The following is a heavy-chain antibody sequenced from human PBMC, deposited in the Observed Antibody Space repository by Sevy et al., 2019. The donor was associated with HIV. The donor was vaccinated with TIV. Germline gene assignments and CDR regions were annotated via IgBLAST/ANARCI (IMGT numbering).Heavy chain of an antibody. J-gene: IGHJ4*01. V-gene: IGHV3-7*01. CDR3: ARDDGNYYFHY. CDR1: GFTFSKYW. Sequence: GGSLRLSCAASGFTFSKYWMGWVRQAPGKVLEWVANIKQDAGQKYYVDSMKGRFTISRVNAKNSLYLQMNSLRAEATAVYFCARDDGNYYFHYWGHGTLVTVSS. CDR2: IKQDAGQK. D-gene: IGHD1-7*01.